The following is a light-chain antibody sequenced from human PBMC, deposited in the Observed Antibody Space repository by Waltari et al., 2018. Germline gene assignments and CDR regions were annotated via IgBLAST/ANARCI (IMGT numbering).Light chain of an antibody. CDR1: QSIYDS. J-gene: IGKJ5*01. Sequence: EVCMTQSPATLPVSPGERAPLPCRASQSIYDSLAWYQHKPAQAPRLLIYRASPRATGSPARFSSRGSGTEFTLTISSLQSEDSAVYYCQQYNRWPPITFGQGTRLEIK. V-gene: IGKV3-15*01. CDR2: RAS. CDR3: QQYNRWPPIT.